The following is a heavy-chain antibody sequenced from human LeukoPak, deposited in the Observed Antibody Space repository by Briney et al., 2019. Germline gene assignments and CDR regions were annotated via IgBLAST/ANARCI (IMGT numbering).Heavy chain of an antibody. Sequence: PGGSLRLSCAASGFTFSTYTMSWVRQAPGKGLGWVSAISGNGGSTYYADSVKGRFTISRDNSKDTLYLQMNSLRAEDTAVYYCAKSRYSYGYADYWGQGTLVTVSS. J-gene: IGHJ4*02. CDR2: ISGNGGST. V-gene: IGHV3-23*01. CDR3: AKSRYSYGYADY. CDR1: GFTFSTYT. D-gene: IGHD5-18*01.